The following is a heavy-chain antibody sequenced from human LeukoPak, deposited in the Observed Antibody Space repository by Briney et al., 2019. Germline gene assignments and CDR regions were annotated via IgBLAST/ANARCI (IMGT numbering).Heavy chain of an antibody. D-gene: IGHD5-18*01. V-gene: IGHV3-74*01. J-gene: IGHJ4*02. CDR3: AKSGYSYGYYFDY. CDR2: LNSDGSGT. CDR1: GFTFSRYK. Sequence: GGSLRLSCVASGFTFSRYKMHWVRQGPGKGLMWVSRLNSDGSGTTYADSVKGRFTISRDNSKNTLYLQMNSLRAEDTAVYYCAKSGYSYGYYFDYWGQGTLVTVSS.